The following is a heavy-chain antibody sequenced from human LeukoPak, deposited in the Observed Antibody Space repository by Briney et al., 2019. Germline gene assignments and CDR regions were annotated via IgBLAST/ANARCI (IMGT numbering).Heavy chain of an antibody. J-gene: IGHJ4*02. D-gene: IGHD2-2*01. CDR3: AKDPPKRVPAAPTY. Sequence: PGGSLRLSCAASGFTFSSYAMNWVRHTPGKGLEWVSGISSSGGNTYYADFVKGRFTISRDNSKNTLYLQMNSLRAEDTAVYYCAKDPPKRVPAAPTYWGQGTLVTVSS. CDR2: ISSSGGNT. CDR1: GFTFSSYA. V-gene: IGHV3-23*01.